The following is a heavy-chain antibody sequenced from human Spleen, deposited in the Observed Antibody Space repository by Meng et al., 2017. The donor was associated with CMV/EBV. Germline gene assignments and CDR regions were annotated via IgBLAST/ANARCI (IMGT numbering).Heavy chain of an antibody. CDR2: LDPSIGDT. CDR1: YTFPGLH. V-gene: IGHV1-2*04. CDR3: ASDGVVCRYTTCRGLGH. Sequence: YTFPGLHMHWLRQAPCKGLEWMGWLDPSIGDTQYAQNFHGWVTLPRETSVTTAYLELARLTSVFLSVCFCASDGVVCRYTTCRGLGHWGQGTLVTVSS. D-gene: IGHD3-3*01. J-gene: IGHJ4*02.